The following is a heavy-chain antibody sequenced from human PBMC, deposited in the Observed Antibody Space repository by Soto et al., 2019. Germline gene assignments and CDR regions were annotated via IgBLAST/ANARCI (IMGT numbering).Heavy chain of an antibody. Sequence: PSDTLSLTCTVSGGSISSYYWSWIRQPPGKGLEWIGYIYYSGSTNYNPSLKSRVTISVDTSKNQFSLKPSSVTAADTAVYYCARDLSTLSVWGSYHWFDPWGQGTLVTVSS. D-gene: IGHD3-16*02. V-gene: IGHV4-59*01. CDR3: ARDLSTLSVWGSYHWFDP. CDR1: GGSISSYY. J-gene: IGHJ5*02. CDR2: IYYSGST.